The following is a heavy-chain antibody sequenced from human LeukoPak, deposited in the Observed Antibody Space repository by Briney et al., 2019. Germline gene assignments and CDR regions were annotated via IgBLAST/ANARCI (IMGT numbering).Heavy chain of an antibody. J-gene: IGHJ4*02. CDR2: IKQDGSEK. V-gene: IGHV3-7*03. Sequence: PGGSLRLSCAASGFTFSSYWMSWVRQAPGKGLEWLANIKQDGSEKYYVDSVKGRFTISRDNAKNSLYLQMNSLRAEDTAVYYCARVYYDFWSGYYIARPKYYFDYWGQGTLVTVSS. CDR3: ARVYYDFWSGYYIARPKYYFDY. CDR1: GFTFSSYW. D-gene: IGHD3-3*01.